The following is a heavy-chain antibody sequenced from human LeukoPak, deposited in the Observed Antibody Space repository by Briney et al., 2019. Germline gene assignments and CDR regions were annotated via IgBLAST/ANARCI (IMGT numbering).Heavy chain of an antibody. CDR1: GFNFSSYT. CDR2: ISGSGNYI. D-gene: IGHD5-18*01. V-gene: IGHV3-21*01. Sequence: GGSLRLSCTASGFNFSSYTMNWVRQAPGKGLEWVSSISGSGNYIYYAESLTGRFTVSRDNAKKSLYLQRNSLRADDTAMFFCARAAPKRGYTFGFDFWGQGTLVTVSS. J-gene: IGHJ5*01. CDR3: ARAAPKRGYTFGFDF.